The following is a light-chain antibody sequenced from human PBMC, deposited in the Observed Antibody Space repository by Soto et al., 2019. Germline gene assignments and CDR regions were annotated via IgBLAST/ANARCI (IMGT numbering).Light chain of an antibody. CDR2: AAS. V-gene: IGKV1-39*01. J-gene: IGKJ1*01. CDR1: QSISSY. Sequence: DIQMTQSPSSLSASVGDRVTMTCRASQSISSYLSWYHQKPGKAPKLLIYAASSLQGGVPSRFSGSGSGTDFTLTISSLQPEDFATYYCQQSYAIPWTFGQGTKVEIK. CDR3: QQSYAIPWT.